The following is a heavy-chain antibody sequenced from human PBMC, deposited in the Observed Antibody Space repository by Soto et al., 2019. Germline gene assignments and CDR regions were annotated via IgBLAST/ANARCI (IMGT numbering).Heavy chain of an antibody. CDR1: GLTFTAVD. CDR3: VRTGLSGYYFDA. CDR2: MNPRRGET. Sequence: VSEKVSCKSSGLTFTAVDLKWVRQAPGEGREGLGWMNPRRGETNLAPRLRGRLSMTRNTSTDTAYLSLSSLRPDVSALYYCVRTGLSGYYFDAWGQGTLVTVSS. J-gene: IGHJ4*03. D-gene: IGHD3-22*01. V-gene: IGHV1-2*02.